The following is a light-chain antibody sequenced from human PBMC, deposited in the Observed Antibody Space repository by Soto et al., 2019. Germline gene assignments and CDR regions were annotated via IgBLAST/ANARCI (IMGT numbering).Light chain of an antibody. CDR3: ATWDDSLNARGV. Sequence: QSVLTQTPSASGTPGQTVTISCSGSSSNIGNNAVSWYQQFPGTAPKLLIYNNNQRPSGVPDRLSGSKSGTSASLAISGVQSEDEADYYCATWDDSLNARGVFGGGTKLTVL. V-gene: IGLV1-44*01. J-gene: IGLJ3*02. CDR2: NNN. CDR1: SSNIGNNA.